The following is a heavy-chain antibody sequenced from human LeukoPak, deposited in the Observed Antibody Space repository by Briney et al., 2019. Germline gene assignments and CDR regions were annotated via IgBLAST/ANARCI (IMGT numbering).Heavy chain of an antibody. CDR3: ARVGPDYYDRSFDY. Sequence: GGSLRLSCAASGFTFGSYSMNWVRQAPGKGLEWVSSISSSSSYIYYADSVKGRFTISRDNAKNSLYLQMNSLRAEDTAVYYCARVGPDYYDRSFDYWGQGTLVTVSS. D-gene: IGHD3-22*01. CDR2: ISSSSSYI. J-gene: IGHJ4*02. V-gene: IGHV3-21*01. CDR1: GFTFGSYS.